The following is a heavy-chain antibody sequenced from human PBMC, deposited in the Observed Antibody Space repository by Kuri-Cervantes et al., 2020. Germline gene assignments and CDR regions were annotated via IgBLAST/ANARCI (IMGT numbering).Heavy chain of an antibody. Sequence: GGSLRLSCAASGFTFSDYYMSWIRQAPGKGLEWVSGISRDGGSIAYADSVKGRFTISRDNAKNSLYLQMNSLRVEDTALYFCTKGPRQWPVRTFDYWGRGTLVTVSS. CDR1: GFTFSDYY. CDR3: TKGPRQWPVRTFDY. CDR2: ISRDGGSI. D-gene: IGHD6-19*01. J-gene: IGHJ4*02. V-gene: IGHV3-9*01.